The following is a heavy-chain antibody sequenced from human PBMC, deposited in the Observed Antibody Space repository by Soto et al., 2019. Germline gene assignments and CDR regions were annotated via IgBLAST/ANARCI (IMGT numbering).Heavy chain of an antibody. CDR1: GFSFSTYW. V-gene: IGHV3-7*05. Sequence: EVQLVESGGGLVQPGGSLRLSCAASGFSFSTYWMAWVRQAPGKGLEWVANIDQGGGEKYYVDSVRGRFTISRDNANNSLYLQVISLSVEDTAIYYCARGGNWFAPWGQGTLASVSS. CDR3: ARGGNWFAP. D-gene: IGHD3-10*01. J-gene: IGHJ5*02. CDR2: IDQGGGEK.